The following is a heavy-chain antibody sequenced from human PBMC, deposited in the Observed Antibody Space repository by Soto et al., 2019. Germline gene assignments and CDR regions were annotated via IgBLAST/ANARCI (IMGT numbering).Heavy chain of an antibody. V-gene: IGHV3-30*14. CDR1: GFTFNNFA. D-gene: IGHD5-12*01. J-gene: IGHJ6*02. Sequence: QVQLVESGGGVVQPGRSLRLSCAASGFTFNNFAMHWVRQAPGRGLEWGAFISYDGTYKYYADSVRGRFTVYRDNSKSTLFLQMNNLKFEDTAVYVCANEVDVAFSSLQYGMDVWGQGTTVTVSS. CDR3: ANEVDVAFSSLQYGMDV. CDR2: ISYDGTYK.